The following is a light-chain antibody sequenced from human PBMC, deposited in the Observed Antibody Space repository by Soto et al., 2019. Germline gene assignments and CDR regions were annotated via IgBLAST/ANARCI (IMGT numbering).Light chain of an antibody. CDR3: SSYAGSNNLV. V-gene: IGLV2-8*01. J-gene: IGLJ3*02. Sequence: QPVLPQPPSASGSPGQSVPISCTGTSSDIGGYDYVSWYQQHPGKAPKRIIYEVSKRPSGVPDRFSGSKSGNTASLTVSGLQAEDEADYYCSSYAGSNNLVFAGGTKVTVL. CDR2: EVS. CDR1: SSDIGGYDY.